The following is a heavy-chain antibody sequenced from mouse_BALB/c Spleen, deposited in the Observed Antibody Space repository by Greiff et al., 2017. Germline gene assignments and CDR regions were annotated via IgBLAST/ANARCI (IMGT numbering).Heavy chain of an antibody. CDR1: GYTFTDYN. J-gene: IGHJ2*01. CDR3: ARRDYAHYFDY. Sequence: EVQGVESGPELVKPGASVKISCKASGYTFTDYNMHWVKQSHGKSLEWIGYIYPYNGGTGYNQKFKSKATLTVDNSSSTAYMELRSLTSEDSAVYYCARRDYAHYFDYWGQGTTLTVSS. D-gene: IGHD1-1*02. V-gene: IGHV1S29*02. CDR2: IYPYNGGT.